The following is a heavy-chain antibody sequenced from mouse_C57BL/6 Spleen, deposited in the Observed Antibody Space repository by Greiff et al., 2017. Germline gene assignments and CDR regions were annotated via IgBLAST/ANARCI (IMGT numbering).Heavy chain of an antibody. CDR3: ARDGTAQASWFAY. D-gene: IGHD3-2*02. CDR2: ISDGGSYT. J-gene: IGHJ3*01. CDR1: GFTFSSSA. Sequence: EVKLMESGGGLVKPGGSLKLSCAASGFTFSSSAMSWVRQTPEKRLEWVATISDGGSYTYYPDNVKGRFTISRDNATNNLYLQMRHLKSEDTAMYYSARDGTAQASWFAYWGQGTLVTVSA. V-gene: IGHV5-4*01.